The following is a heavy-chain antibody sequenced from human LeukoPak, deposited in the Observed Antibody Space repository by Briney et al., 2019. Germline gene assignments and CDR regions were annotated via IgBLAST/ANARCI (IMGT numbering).Heavy chain of an antibody. CDR3: ARGRGGLQLIPFDS. D-gene: IGHD5-24*01. CDR2: ISSSSSYI. J-gene: IGHJ4*02. V-gene: IGHV3-21*01. Sequence: GGSLRLSCAASGFTFSSYSMNWVRQAPGKGLEWVSSISSSSSYIYYADSVKGRFTISRDNAKNSLYLQMDSLRAEDTAVYYCARGRGGLQLIPFDSWGQGILVTVSS. CDR1: GFTFSSYS.